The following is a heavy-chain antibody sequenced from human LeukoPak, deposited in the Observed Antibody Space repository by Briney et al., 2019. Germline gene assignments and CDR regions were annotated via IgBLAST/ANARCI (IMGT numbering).Heavy chain of an antibody. J-gene: IGHJ4*02. V-gene: IGHV4-61*02. CDR2: IYTSGST. Sequence: SETLSLTCTVSGGSISSATYYWSWIRQPAGKGLEWIGRIYTSGSTNYNPSLKSRITISVDTSKNQFSLKLSSVTAADTAVYYCARNSCPSGSCYDNRGYFDYWGQGTLVTVSS. CDR1: GGSISSATYY. CDR3: ARNSCPSGSCYDNRGYFDY. D-gene: IGHD2-15*01.